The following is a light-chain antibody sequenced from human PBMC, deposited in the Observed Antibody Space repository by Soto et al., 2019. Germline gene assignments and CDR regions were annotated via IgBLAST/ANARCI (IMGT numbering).Light chain of an antibody. V-gene: IGKV3-20*01. CDR1: QSVSSN. CDR3: QQYGDSPWT. J-gene: IGKJ1*01. CDR2: DAS. Sequence: PGGRVIIKKSATQSVSSNLAWYQQRPGQAPRLLTYDASSRATGIPDRFSGSGSGTDFTLTISRLDPEDFAVYYSQQYGDSPWTFGQGTKVDI.